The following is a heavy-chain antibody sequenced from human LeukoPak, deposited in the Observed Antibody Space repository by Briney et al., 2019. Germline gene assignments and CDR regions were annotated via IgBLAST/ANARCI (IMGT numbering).Heavy chain of an antibody. D-gene: IGHD7-27*01. CDR2: INHSGST. CDR1: GGSISSYY. J-gene: IGHJ4*02. CDR3: ARARAGEVY. Sequence: PSETLSLTCTVSGGSISSYYWSWIRQPPGKGLEWIGEINHSGSTNYNPSLKSRVTISVDTSKNQFSLKLSSVTAADTAVYYCARARAGEVYWGQGTLVTVSS. V-gene: IGHV4-34*01.